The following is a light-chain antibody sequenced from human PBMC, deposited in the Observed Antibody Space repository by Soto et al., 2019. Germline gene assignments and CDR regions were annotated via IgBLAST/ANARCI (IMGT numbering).Light chain of an antibody. CDR3: LQHNSYPLT. CDR1: QGISNY. V-gene: IGKV1-17*03. Sequence: DIQMTQSPSAMSASVGDRVTITCRASQGISNYLAWFQQRPGKVPRRLISAVLVLQSGVLSRFSGSGSGTNFTLTITNLQPEDFATYYCLQHNSYPLTFGGGTKVEIK. J-gene: IGKJ4*01. CDR2: AVL.